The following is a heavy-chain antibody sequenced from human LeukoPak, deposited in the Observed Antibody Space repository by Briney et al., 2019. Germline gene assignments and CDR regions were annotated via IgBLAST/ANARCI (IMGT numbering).Heavy chain of an antibody. Sequence: PGGSLRLSCAASGFTFSSYVMSWVRQAPGKGLEWVSAIGGSGGSTYYADSVKGRFTISRDNSKNTLYLQMNSLRAEDTAVYYCAKDLANWGCSGGFDYWGQGTLVTVSS. CDR3: AKDLANWGCSGGFDY. V-gene: IGHV3-23*01. CDR1: GFTFSSYV. J-gene: IGHJ4*02. CDR2: IGGSGGST. D-gene: IGHD5-12*01.